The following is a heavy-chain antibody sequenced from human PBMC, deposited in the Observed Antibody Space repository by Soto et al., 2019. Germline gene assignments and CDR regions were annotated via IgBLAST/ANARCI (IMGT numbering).Heavy chain of an antibody. D-gene: IGHD3-22*01. CDR2: ITSSGGT. Sequence: SLRLSCAASGFTFSDYAVSWVRQAPGRGLAWVSTITSSGGTYYADSVKGRFTISRDNSKNTLYLQVTSLRAEDAAVYYCLKDAPGSGWLSDYWGQGTLVTVSS. CDR1: GFTFSDYA. V-gene: IGHV3-23*01. CDR3: LKDAPGSGWLSDY. J-gene: IGHJ4*02.